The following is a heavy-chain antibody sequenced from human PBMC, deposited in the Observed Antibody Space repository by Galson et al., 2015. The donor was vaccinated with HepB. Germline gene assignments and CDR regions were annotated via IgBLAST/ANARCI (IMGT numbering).Heavy chain of an antibody. CDR2: ISSSSSYI. CDR3: ARDLGPFDYDSSGWGPPNDAFDI. D-gene: IGHD3-22*01. Sequence: LRLPCAASGFTFSSYSMNWVRQAPGKGLEWVSSISSSSSYIYYADSVKGRFTISRDNAKNSLYLQMNSLRAEDTAVYYCARDLGPFDYDSSGWGPPNDAFDIWGQGTMVTVSS. CDR1: GFTFSSYS. V-gene: IGHV3-21*01. J-gene: IGHJ3*02.